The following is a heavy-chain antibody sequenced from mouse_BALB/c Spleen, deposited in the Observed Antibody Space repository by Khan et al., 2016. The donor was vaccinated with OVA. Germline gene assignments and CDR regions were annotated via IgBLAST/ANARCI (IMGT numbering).Heavy chain of an antibody. CDR2: MWSDGSA. D-gene: IGHD2-10*01. J-gene: IGHJ4*01. CDR1: GFSLTNYG. Sequence: QVQLKESGPGLVAPSQSLSITCTISGFSLTNYGVHWVRQPPGKGLEWLVLMWSDGSATYNSALKSRLTISMDNSKSQVFLKMHSLQTDDTAMYFCARQPYYHYNVMDYWGQGTSVTVCS. CDR3: ARQPYYHYNVMDY. V-gene: IGHV2-6-1*01.